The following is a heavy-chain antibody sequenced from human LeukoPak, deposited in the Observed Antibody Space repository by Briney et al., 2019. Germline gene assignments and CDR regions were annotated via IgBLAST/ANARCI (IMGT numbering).Heavy chain of an antibody. J-gene: IGHJ4*02. V-gene: IGHV3-7*01. CDR2: IKQDGSEK. CDR1: GFTFSSYW. CDR3: GRGMRDYYGLDY. D-gene: IGHD3-10*01. Sequence: SGGSLRLSCAASGFTFSSYWMSWIRQAPGKGLEWVANIKQDGSEKYYVDSVKGRFTISRDNAKNMLYLQMNRLTVEDTAVYYCGRGMRDYYGLDYWGQGILVTVSS.